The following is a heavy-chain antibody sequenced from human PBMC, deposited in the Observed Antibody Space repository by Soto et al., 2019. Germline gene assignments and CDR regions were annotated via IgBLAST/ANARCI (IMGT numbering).Heavy chain of an antibody. V-gene: IGHV3-15*07. D-gene: IGHD1-26*01. CDR3: TTDHIVLSGSYPISTQVDY. CDR1: GFTFSNAW. Sequence: GGSLRLSCAASGFTFSNAWMNWVRQAPGKGLEWVGRIKSKTDGGTTDYAAPVKGRFTISRDDSKNTLYLQMNSLKTEDTAVYYCTTDHIVLSGSYPISTQVDYWGQGTLVTVSS. CDR2: IKSKTDGGTT. J-gene: IGHJ4*02.